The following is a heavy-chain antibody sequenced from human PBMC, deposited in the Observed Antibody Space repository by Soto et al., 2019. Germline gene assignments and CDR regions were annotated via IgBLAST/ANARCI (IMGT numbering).Heavy chain of an antibody. CDR2: INRDGSKK. CDR1: GFTLSAYC. Sequence: EVQLEESGGDLVQPGGSLRLSCAASGFTLSAYCMTWVRQAPGKGLEWVANINRDGSKKSYLDSVRGRFTISRDNVGNSLYLQMDSLRADDTALYYCARDVSPGSSSLYLDAFDIWGQGTMVPVSS. D-gene: IGHD6-13*01. V-gene: IGHV3-7*05. J-gene: IGHJ3*02. CDR3: ARDVSPGSSSLYLDAFDI.